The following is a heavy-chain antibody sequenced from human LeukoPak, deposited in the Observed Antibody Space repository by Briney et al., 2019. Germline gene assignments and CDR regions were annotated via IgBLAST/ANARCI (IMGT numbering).Heavy chain of an antibody. Sequence: ASVKVSCKASGYTFTGYYMHWVRQAPGQGLEWMGWINPNSGGTNYAKKFQGRVTMTRDTSISTAYMELSRLRSDDTAVYYCARGRAYVWGSYRSNWFDPWGQGTLVTVSS. D-gene: IGHD3-16*02. V-gene: IGHV1-2*02. CDR1: GYTFTGYY. J-gene: IGHJ5*02. CDR3: ARGRAYVWGSYRSNWFDP. CDR2: INPNSGGT.